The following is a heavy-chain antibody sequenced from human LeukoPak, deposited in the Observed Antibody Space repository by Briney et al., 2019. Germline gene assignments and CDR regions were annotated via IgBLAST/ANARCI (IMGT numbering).Heavy chain of an antibody. CDR1: GFTFSTYA. CDR3: ASGAAVAGSLNY. J-gene: IGHJ4*02. D-gene: IGHD6-19*01. CDR2: LSGGGGGT. Sequence: GGSLRLSCAASGFTFSTYAMSWVRQAPGKGLECVSVLSGGGGGTYYADSVKGRFTISRDSSKNTLSLQMNSLRAEDTAVYYCASGAAVAGSLNYWGQGTLVTVSS. V-gene: IGHV3-23*01.